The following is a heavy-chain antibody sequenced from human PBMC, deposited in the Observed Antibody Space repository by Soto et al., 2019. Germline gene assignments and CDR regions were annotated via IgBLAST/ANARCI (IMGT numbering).Heavy chain of an antibody. CDR3: AIPAMVRGVMLSLYAFDI. CDR1: GYTFTSYA. CDR2: INAGNGNT. J-gene: IGHJ3*02. V-gene: IGHV1-3*01. D-gene: IGHD3-10*01. Sequence: ASVKVSCKASGYTFTSYAMHWVRQAPGQRLEWMGWINAGNGNTKYSQKFQGRVTITRDTSASTAYMELSSLRSEDTAVYYCAIPAMVRGVMLSLYAFDIWGQGTMVT.